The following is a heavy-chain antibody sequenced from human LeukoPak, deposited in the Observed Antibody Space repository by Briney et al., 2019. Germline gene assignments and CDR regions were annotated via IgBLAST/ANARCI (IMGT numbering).Heavy chain of an antibody. CDR3: ARGTMIVVVKEDY. CDR1: GGSISSYY. V-gene: IGHV6-1*01. CDR2: TYYRSKWNN. Sequence: SETLSLTCTVSGGSISSYYWSWLRQSPSRGLEWLGRTYYRSKWNNDYAVSVKSRITINPDTSKNQFSLQLNSVTPEDTAVYYCARGTMIVVVKEDYWGQGTLVTVSS. D-gene: IGHD3-22*01. J-gene: IGHJ4*02.